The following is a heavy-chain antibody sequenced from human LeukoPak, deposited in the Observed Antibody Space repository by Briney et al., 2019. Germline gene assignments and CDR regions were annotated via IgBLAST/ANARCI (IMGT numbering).Heavy chain of an antibody. Sequence: PGRSLRLSCAASGLTFSSYAMSWVRQAPGKGLEWVSVTRGSGGRTYYADSVKGRFTIARDNSRNTLYQQMNSLRAEDTAVYYCARPAGYCSGDSCFAPFDQWGQGTLVTVSS. CDR3: ARPAGYCSGDSCFAPFDQ. CDR1: GLTFSSYA. V-gene: IGHV3-23*01. J-gene: IGHJ4*02. D-gene: IGHD2-15*01. CDR2: TRGSGGRT.